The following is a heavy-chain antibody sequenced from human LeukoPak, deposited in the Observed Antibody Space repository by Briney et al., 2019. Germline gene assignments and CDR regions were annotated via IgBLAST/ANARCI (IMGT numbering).Heavy chain of an antibody. CDR2: IYYSGST. D-gene: IGHD2-15*01. J-gene: IGHJ5*02. Sequence: PSETLSLTCTVSGYSIRSGYYWGWIRQPPGKGLEWIGSIYYSGSTYYNPSLKSRVTISVDTSKNQFSLKLSSVTAADTAVYYCARGYCSGGSCYEHGWFDPWGQGTLVTVSS. CDR1: GYSIRSGYY. V-gene: IGHV4-38-2*02. CDR3: ARGYCSGGSCYEHGWFDP.